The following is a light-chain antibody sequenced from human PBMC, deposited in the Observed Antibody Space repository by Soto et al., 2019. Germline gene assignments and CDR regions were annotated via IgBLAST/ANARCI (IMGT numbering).Light chain of an antibody. CDR3: AAWDDSLNGYV. CDR2: RNN. J-gene: IGLJ1*01. CDR1: SSNIGSNT. V-gene: IGLV1-44*01. Sequence: QCGLTQPPSASGTPGRRVTISGSGSSSNIGSNTVNWYQQLPGTAPKLLIYRNNERPSGVPDRFSGSKSGTSASLAISGLQSEDEADYYCAAWDDSLNGYVFGTGTKVTVL.